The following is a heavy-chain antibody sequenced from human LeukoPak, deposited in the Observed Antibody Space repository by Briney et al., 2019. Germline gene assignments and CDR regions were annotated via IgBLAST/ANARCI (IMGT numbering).Heavy chain of an antibody. Sequence: GRSLRLSCAASGFIFSTFGMHWFRQAPGKGLEWVAVISYDGSNKYYADSVKGRFTISRDNSKNTLYLQMNSLRAEDTAVYYCAKGLHIVVVTAIDYWGQGTLVTVSS. D-gene: IGHD2-21*02. J-gene: IGHJ4*02. V-gene: IGHV3-30*18. CDR1: GFIFSTFG. CDR2: ISYDGSNK. CDR3: AKGLHIVVVTAIDY.